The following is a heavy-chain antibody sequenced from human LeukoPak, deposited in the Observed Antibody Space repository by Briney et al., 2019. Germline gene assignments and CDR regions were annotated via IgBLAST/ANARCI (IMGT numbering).Heavy chain of an antibody. J-gene: IGHJ4*02. CDR3: ARDTPYGDYLICDY. CDR1: GFTFSSYS. Sequence: GGSLRLSCAASGFTFSSYSMNWVRQAPGKGLEWDSSISSSSSYIYYADSVKGRFTISRDNAKNSLYLQMNSLRAEDTAVYYCARDTPYGDYLICDYWGQGTLVTVSS. CDR2: ISSSSSYI. D-gene: IGHD4-17*01. V-gene: IGHV3-21*01.